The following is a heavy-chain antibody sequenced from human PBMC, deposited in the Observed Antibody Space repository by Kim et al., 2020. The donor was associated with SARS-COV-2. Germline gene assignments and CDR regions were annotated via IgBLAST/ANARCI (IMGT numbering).Heavy chain of an antibody. J-gene: IGHJ4*02. V-gene: IGHV1-2*02. Sequence: ASVKVSCKASGYTFSDHYIHWVRQAPGQALEWMGLINATNDNTWYAQKFQGRITISGATSTNTAYMELNSLKTEDSAFYYCFRMTNPGSYDYWGQGTLVTVSS. CDR1: GYTFSDHY. CDR3: FRMTNPGSYDY. CDR2: INATNDNT. D-gene: IGHD1-26*01.